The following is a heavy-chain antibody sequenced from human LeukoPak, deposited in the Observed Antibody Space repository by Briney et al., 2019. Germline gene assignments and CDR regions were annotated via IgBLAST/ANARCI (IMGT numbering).Heavy chain of an antibody. CDR2: MNPNSGNT. D-gene: IGHD5-18*01. V-gene: IGHV1-8*01. Sequence: ASVKVSCKASGYTFTSYDINWVRQATGQGLEWMGWMNPNSGNTGYAQKFQGRVTMTRNTSISTAYMELSSLRSEDTAVYYCAVQDKPVDTAMVYWGQGTLVTVSS. CDR1: GYTFTSYD. J-gene: IGHJ4*02. CDR3: AVQDKPVDTAMVY.